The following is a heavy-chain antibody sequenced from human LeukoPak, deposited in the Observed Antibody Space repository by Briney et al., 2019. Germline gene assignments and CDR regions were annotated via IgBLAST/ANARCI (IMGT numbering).Heavy chain of an antibody. V-gene: IGHV3-74*01. D-gene: IGHD3-10*01. J-gene: IGHJ4*02. CDR1: GFTFSTYW. CDR2: INSDGSII. Sequence: GGSLRLSCAASGFTFSTYWMHWVRQAPGKGLVWVSRINSDGSIINYADSVKGRFTISRDNAKNTLYLQMNSLRAEDTAVYYCVGGSSGSGFGYWGQGTLVTVSS. CDR3: VGGSSGSGFGY.